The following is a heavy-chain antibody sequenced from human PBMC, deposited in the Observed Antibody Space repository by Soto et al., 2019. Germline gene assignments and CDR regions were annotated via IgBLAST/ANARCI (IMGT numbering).Heavy chain of an antibody. J-gene: IGHJ4*02. D-gene: IGHD3-16*02. CDR3: SGAKLSDYVWGSYRYHFGY. CDR2: INHSGST. Sequence: PSETLSLTCAVYGGSFSGYYWSWIRQPPGKGLELIGEINHSGSTNYNPSLKSRVTLSVDTSKNQYSLKLSPVTAPDTAVYYGSGAKLSDYVWGSYRYHFGYWGQGTVVTVSS. V-gene: IGHV4-34*01. CDR1: GGSFSGYY.